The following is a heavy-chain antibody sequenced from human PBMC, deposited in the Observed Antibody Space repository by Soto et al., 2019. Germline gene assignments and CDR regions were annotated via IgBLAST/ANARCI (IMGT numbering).Heavy chain of an antibody. CDR2: ISGGGGST. CDR1: GFTVSSYA. J-gene: IGHJ6*02. D-gene: IGHD1-1*01. CDR3: AKRRGTGKNAMDV. Sequence: GGSLRLSCAASGFTVSSYAMSWVRQAPGKGLEWVSTISGGGGSTYDADSVKGRFSISRDNSKNTLYLQMNSLRAEDTAAYYCAKRRGTGKNAMDVWGQGTTVTVSS. V-gene: IGHV3-23*01.